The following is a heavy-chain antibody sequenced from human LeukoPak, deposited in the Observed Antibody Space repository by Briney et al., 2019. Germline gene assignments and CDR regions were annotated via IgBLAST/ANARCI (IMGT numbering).Heavy chain of an antibody. D-gene: IGHD3-3*01. CDR1: GYTFTCCY. Sequence: GASVKVSCKASGYTFTCCYMHWVRQAPGQGLEWMGWINPSSGGTNYAQKFQGRVTMTRDTSISTAYMELSRLRSDDTAVYYCARLTYYDFWSGYNYAFDIWGQGTMVTVSS. J-gene: IGHJ3*02. V-gene: IGHV1-2*02. CDR2: INPSSGGT. CDR3: ARLTYYDFWSGYNYAFDI.